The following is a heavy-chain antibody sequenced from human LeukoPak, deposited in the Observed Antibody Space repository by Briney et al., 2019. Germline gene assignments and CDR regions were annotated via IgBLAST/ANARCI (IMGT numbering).Heavy chain of an antibody. CDR1: GYTFTGYY. V-gene: IGHV1-2*02. CDR2: INPNSGGT. CDR3: ASHDYVWGSYRSNWFDP. Sequence: ASVKVSCKASGYTFTGYYMHWVRQAPGQGLEWMGWINPNSGGTNYAQKFQGRVTMTRDTSISTAYVELSRLRSDDTAVYYCASHDYVWGSYRSNWFDPWGQGTLVTVSS. J-gene: IGHJ5*02. D-gene: IGHD3-16*02.